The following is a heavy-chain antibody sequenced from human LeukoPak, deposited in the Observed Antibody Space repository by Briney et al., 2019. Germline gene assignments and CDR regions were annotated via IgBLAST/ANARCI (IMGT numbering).Heavy chain of an antibody. CDR1: GFTFTNYW. Sequence: PGGSLRLSCAASGFTFTNYWMHWVRQLPGKGLVWVSRISPTGSTTSYADSVKGRFTVSRDNAKNTLYLQVNNLRAEDTAVYYCARGPNSNWSGLDFWGQGTLVTVSS. J-gene: IGHJ4*02. V-gene: IGHV3-74*01. CDR3: ARGPNSNWSGLDF. CDR2: ISPTGSTT. D-gene: IGHD6-6*01.